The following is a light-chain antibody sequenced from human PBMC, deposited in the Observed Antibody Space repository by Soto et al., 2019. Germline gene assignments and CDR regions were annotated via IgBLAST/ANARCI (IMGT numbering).Light chain of an antibody. Sequence: QSVLTQPPSVSAAPGQTVTISCSGSSSSMVRNYVSWYQQLPGTAPKLLIYENNRRPSGIPDRFSGSKSGTSATLGITGLQTGDEADYYCGTWDTSLKTREWVFGGGTKLTVL. CDR2: ENN. CDR1: SSSMVRNY. V-gene: IGLV1-51*01. CDR3: GTWDTSLKTREWV. J-gene: IGLJ3*02.